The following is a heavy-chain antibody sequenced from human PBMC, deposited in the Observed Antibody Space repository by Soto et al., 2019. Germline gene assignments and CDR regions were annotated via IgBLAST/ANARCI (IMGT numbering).Heavy chain of an antibody. CDR2: VWSSGGNQ. V-gene: IGHV3-33*03. CDR1: GFTFSRHG. CDR3: AKDSPMYLELVVSAFDI. Sequence: GGSLRLSCAASGFTFSRHGMHWVRQAPGKGLEWVAVVWSSGGNQQYADSVRGRFTISRDNSKNTLYLQMNSLRAEDTAVYYCAKDSPMYLELVVSAFDIWGQGTMVTVSS. J-gene: IGHJ3*02. D-gene: IGHD6-6*01.